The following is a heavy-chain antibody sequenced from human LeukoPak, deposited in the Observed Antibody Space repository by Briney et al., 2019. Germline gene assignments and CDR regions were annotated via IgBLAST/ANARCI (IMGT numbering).Heavy chain of an antibody. J-gene: IGHJ6*03. D-gene: IGHD3-3*01. CDR2: INPNSVGT. CDR1: GYTFTGYY. Sequence: ASVKLSCNASGYTFTGYYMHWVRQAPGQGLEWMGWINPNSVGTNYAKKFHGRVTMTRYTSISTAYMALSRLRSDDTAVYYCARDVVLDFWSGSGVYYYYYMDVWGKGTTVTVSS. V-gene: IGHV1-2*02. CDR3: ARDVVLDFWSGSGVYYYYYMDV.